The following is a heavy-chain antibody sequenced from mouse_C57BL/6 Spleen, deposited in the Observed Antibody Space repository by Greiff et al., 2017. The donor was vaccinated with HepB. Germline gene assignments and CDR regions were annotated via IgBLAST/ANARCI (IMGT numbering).Heavy chain of an antibody. J-gene: IGHJ1*03. CDR3: APYYYGSSYEV. Sequence: QVQLKQPGAELVKPGASVKLSCKASGYTFTSYWMHWVKQRPGQGLEWIGMIHPNSGSTNYNEKFKSKATLTVDKSSSTAYMQLSSLTSEDSAVYYCAPYYYGSSYEVWGTGTTVTVSS. CDR2: IHPNSGST. CDR1: GYTFTSYW. D-gene: IGHD1-1*01. V-gene: IGHV1-64*01.